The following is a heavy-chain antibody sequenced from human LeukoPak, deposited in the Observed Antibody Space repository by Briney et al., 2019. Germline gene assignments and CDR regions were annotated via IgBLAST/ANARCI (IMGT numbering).Heavy chain of an antibody. Sequence: GGSLRLSCAASGFTVSSNYMSWIRQAPGKGLEWVSVIYSGGSTYYADSVKGRFTISRDNSKNTLYLQMNSLRAEDTAVYYCARDNYGDYGTYFDYWGQGTLVTASS. CDR3: ARDNYGDYGTYFDY. CDR2: IYSGGST. CDR1: GFTVSSNY. J-gene: IGHJ4*02. V-gene: IGHV3-53*01. D-gene: IGHD4-17*01.